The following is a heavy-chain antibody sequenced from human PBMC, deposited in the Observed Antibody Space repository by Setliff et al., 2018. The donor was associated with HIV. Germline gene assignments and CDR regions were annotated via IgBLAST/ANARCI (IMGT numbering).Heavy chain of an antibody. Sequence: GASVKLSSKGFGYTGTSYGISWVRQAPGQGLDGLGWISAYNGNTNYAQKLQGRVTMTTDTSTSTAYMELRSLKSDDTAVYYCARGKTWLRFLDYWGQGTMVTVSS. V-gene: IGHV1-18*01. J-gene: IGHJ4*02. CDR2: ISAYNGNT. CDR3: ARGKTWLRFLDY. D-gene: IGHD5-12*01. CDR1: GYTGTSYG.